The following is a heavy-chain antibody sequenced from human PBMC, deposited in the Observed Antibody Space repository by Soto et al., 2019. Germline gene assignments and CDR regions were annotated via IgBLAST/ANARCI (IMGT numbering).Heavy chain of an antibody. V-gene: IGHV5-51*01. CDR3: ARQDTYCNSTTCYAQNFDY. Sequence: PGESLKISCKGSGYRFTSYWIAWVRQMPGKGLECMGIIYPGDSDTRYSPSFQGQVTISADKSITTAYLQWSSLKASDTAMYYCARQDTYCNSTTCYAQNFDYWGQGTLVTVSS. D-gene: IGHD2-2*01. CDR2: IYPGDSDT. CDR1: GYRFTSYW. J-gene: IGHJ4*02.